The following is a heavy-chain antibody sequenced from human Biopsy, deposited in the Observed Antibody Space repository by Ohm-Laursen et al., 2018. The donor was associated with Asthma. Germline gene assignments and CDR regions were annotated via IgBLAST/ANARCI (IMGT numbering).Heavy chain of an antibody. CDR1: GFTFSDYY. CDR2: INGKSNSI. D-gene: IGHD6-19*01. Sequence: LSLTCAASGFTFSDYYMSWIRQAPGKGLEWISYINGKSNSIEYADSMKGRFTISRDNAKNSLYLQMNSLRAEDTAVYYCARDSYSSGLYDDFESWGQGTLVTVSS. CDR3: ARDSYSSGLYDDFES. J-gene: IGHJ4*02. V-gene: IGHV3-11*01.